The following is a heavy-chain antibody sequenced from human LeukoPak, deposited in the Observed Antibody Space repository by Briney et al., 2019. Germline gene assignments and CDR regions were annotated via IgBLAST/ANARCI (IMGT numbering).Heavy chain of an antibody. J-gene: IGHJ6*04. Sequence: PSETLSLTCTVSGGSISSSSYYWGWIRQPPGKGLEWIGSIYYSGSTYYNPSLRSRVTISVDTSKNQFSLKLSSVTAADTAVYYCAAYYYDSSGYYSWGKGTTVTVSS. CDR3: AAYYYDSSGYYS. CDR1: GGSISSSSYY. CDR2: IYYSGST. D-gene: IGHD3-22*01. V-gene: IGHV4-39*01.